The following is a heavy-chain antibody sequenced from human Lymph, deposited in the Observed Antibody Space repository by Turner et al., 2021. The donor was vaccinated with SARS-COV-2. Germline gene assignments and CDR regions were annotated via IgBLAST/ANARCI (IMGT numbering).Heavy chain of an antibody. CDR2: IWYDGSNK. CDR3: ARVKGYNGYDLRYYYGMDV. CDR1: GFTFSSYG. Sequence: QVQLVESGGGVVQPGRSLRLSCAASGFTFSSYGMHWVRQAPGKGLEWVAVIWYDGSNKYYADSVKGRFTISRDNSENTLYLQMNSLRAEDTAVYYCARVKGYNGYDLRYYYGMDVWGQGTTVTVSS. J-gene: IGHJ6*02. D-gene: IGHD5-12*01. V-gene: IGHV3-33*01.